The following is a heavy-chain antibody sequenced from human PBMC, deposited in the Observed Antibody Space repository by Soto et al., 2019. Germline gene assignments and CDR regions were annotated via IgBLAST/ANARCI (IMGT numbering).Heavy chain of an antibody. D-gene: IGHD4-4*01. V-gene: IGHV3-23*01. J-gene: IGHJ6*03. CDR2: ISGSGGST. CDR1: GFTFSSYA. CDR3: AKPWEMDYSKYYYYYMDV. Sequence: GGSLRLSCAASGFTFSSYAMSWVRQAPGKGLEWVSAISGSGGSTYYADSVKGRFTISRDNSKNTLYLQMNSLRAEDTAVYYCAKPWEMDYSKYYYYYMDVWGKGTTVTVSS.